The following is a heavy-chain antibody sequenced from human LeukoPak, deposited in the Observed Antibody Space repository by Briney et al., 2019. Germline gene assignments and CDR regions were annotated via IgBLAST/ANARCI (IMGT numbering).Heavy chain of an antibody. CDR2: IYYSGST. J-gene: IGHJ4*02. CDR3: ARHRDLDGYNKYPRGFDY. V-gene: IGHV4-39*01. D-gene: IGHD4-4*01. Sequence: SETLSLTCTVSGGSISSSSYSWGWIRQPPGEGLEWIGSIYYSGSTYYNPSLKSRVTISVDTSKNQFSLKLSSVTAADTAVYYCARHRDLDGYNKYPRGFDYWGQGTLVTVSS. CDR1: GGSISSSSYS.